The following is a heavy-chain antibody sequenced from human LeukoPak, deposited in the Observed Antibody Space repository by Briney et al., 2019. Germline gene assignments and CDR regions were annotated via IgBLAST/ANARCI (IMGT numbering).Heavy chain of an antibody. Sequence: GGSLRLSCAASGFTFSSYGMHWVRQAPGKGLEWVAVISYDGSNKYYADSVKGRLTISRDNSKNTLYLQMNSLRAEDTAVYYCAKDHSGSNTMGYWGQGTLVTVSS. CDR3: AKDHSGSNTMGY. J-gene: IGHJ4*02. D-gene: IGHD6-19*01. V-gene: IGHV3-30*18. CDR2: ISYDGSNK. CDR1: GFTFSSYG.